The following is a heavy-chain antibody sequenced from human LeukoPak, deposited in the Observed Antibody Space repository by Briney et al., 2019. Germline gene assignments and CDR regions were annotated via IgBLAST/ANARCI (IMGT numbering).Heavy chain of an antibody. CDR1: GGSISSYY. V-gene: IGHV4-4*07. CDR3: AREYDDFWSGYYPFDP. Sequence: SETLSLTCTVSGGSISSYYWSWIRQPAGKGLEWIGRIYTSGSTNYNPSLKSRVTMSVDTSKNQFSLKLSSVTAADTAVSYCAREYDDFWSGYYPFDPWGQGTLVTVSS. J-gene: IGHJ5*02. CDR2: IYTSGST. D-gene: IGHD3-3*01.